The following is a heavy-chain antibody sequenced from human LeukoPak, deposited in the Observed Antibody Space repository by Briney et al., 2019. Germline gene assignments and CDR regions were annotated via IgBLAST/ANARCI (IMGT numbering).Heavy chain of an antibody. D-gene: IGHD2-2*01. CDR1: GFTFNTYW. CDR3: ARERHPSVPDAIADDYFQH. CDR2: INSDGSST. V-gene: IGHV3-74*01. J-gene: IGHJ1*01. Sequence: GGSLRLSCAASGFTFNTYWMHWVRQAPGKGLVWVSRINSDGSSTTYADSVKGRFTMSRDNAKNTLYLQTNSLRADDTAVYFCARERHPSVPDAIADDYFQHWGQGTLVTVSS.